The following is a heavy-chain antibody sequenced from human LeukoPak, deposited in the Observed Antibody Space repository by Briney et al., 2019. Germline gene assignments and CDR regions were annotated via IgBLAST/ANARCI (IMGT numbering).Heavy chain of an antibody. CDR2: ISTYNGKT. V-gene: IGHV1-18*01. Sequence: ASVTVSCKASGYTFTSNSINWVRQAPGQGLEWMGGISTYNGKTGYAQKVQGRVTMTTDTSTSTAYMELRSLRSDDTAVYYCARDRWRDGSSSFDNWGQGTLVTVSS. CDR1: GYTFTSNS. D-gene: IGHD6-6*01. CDR3: ARDRWRDGSSSFDN. J-gene: IGHJ4*02.